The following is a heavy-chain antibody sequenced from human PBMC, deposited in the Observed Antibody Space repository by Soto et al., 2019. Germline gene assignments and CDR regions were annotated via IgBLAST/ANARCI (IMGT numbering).Heavy chain of an antibody. D-gene: IGHD6-13*01. CDR2: ISSSSSTI. CDR1: GFTFSSYS. V-gene: IGHV3-48*01. CDR3: ARDLRSSWYPEYVQH. Sequence: EVQLVESGGGLVQPGGSLRLSCAASGFTFSSYSMNWVRQAPGKGLEWVSYISSSSSTIYYADSVKGRFTISRDNAKNSLFMQMNSLRAEDTAVYYCARDLRSSWYPEYVQHWGQGTLVTVSS. J-gene: IGHJ1*01.